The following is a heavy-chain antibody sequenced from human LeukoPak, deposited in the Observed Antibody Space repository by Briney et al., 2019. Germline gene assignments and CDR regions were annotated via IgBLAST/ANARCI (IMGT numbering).Heavy chain of an antibody. CDR1: GFTCDDYG. CDR2: ISGGDGNT. V-gene: IGHV3-43*02. Sequence: PGVSLRRSGAASGFTCDDYGMDWVGPAPGQGRVWVSSISGGDGNTYYADSVKRRLTTSRHNSKNSLYLQMNSLRTEDTALYYRAKDIVLVPAVPETAYYYYGMVVWGQGTTVTVS. J-gene: IGHJ6*02. D-gene: IGHD2-2*01. CDR3: AKDIVLVPAVPETAYYYYGMVV.